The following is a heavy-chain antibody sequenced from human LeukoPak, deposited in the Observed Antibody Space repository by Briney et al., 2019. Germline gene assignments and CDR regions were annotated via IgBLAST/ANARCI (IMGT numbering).Heavy chain of an antibody. J-gene: IGHJ4*02. Sequence: ASVKVSCKASGYTFTRYAISWVRQAPGRGLEWMGWISTYNGDTNYAQNFQGRVTMTTDTSTTTAYMELRSLRSDDSAIYFCARGPSNTSGRYIYFDYWGQGTLVTVSS. CDR3: ARGPSNTSGRYIYFDY. V-gene: IGHV1-18*01. CDR1: GYTFTRYA. CDR2: ISTYNGDT. D-gene: IGHD2-2*01.